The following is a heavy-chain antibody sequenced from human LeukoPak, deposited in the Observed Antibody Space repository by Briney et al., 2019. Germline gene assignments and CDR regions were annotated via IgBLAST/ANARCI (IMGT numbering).Heavy chain of an antibody. D-gene: IGHD3-16*02. J-gene: IGHJ3*02. CDR3: ARRAITFGGVIPRGAFDI. Sequence: GESLKISCKGSGYKFSTYWIGWVRQMPGKGLEWMGIIYPGDSDTRYSPSFQGQVTISADKSISTAYLQWSSLKASDTAMYYCARRAITFGGVIPRGAFDIWGQGTMVTVSS. V-gene: IGHV5-51*01. CDR2: IYPGDSDT. CDR1: GYKFSTYW.